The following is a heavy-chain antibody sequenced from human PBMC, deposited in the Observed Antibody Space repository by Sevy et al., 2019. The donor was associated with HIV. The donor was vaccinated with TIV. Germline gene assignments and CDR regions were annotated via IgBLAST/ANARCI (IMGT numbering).Heavy chain of an antibody. D-gene: IGHD6-13*01. CDR3: AVSIAAAGNLLGDAFDI. V-gene: IGHV4-31*03. CDR1: GGSISSGGYY. CDR2: IYYSGST. J-gene: IGHJ3*02. Sequence: SETLSLTCTVSGGSISSGGYYWSWIRQHPGKGLEWIGYIYYSGSTYCNPSLKSRVTISVDTSKNQFSLKLSSVTAADTAVYYCAVSIAAAGNLLGDAFDIWGQGTMVTVSS.